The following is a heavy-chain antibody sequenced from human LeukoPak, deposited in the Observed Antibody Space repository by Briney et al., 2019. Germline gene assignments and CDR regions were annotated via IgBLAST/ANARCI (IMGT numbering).Heavy chain of an antibody. CDR1: GYTFTSYD. D-gene: IGHD1-26*01. Sequence: SVKVSCKASGYTFTSYDINWVRQATGQGLEWMGWMNPNSGNTGYTQKFQGRVTMTRNTSISTAYMELSSLRSEDTAVYYCATGGSLGRDPKDYWGQGTLVAVSS. CDR3: ATGGSLGRDPKDY. CDR2: MNPNSGNT. J-gene: IGHJ4*02. V-gene: IGHV1-8*01.